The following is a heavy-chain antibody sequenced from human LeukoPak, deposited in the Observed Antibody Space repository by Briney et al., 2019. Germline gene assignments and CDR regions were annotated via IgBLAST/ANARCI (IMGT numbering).Heavy chain of an antibody. CDR3: ARDWGTNAFDI. V-gene: IGHV1-18*01. J-gene: IGHJ3*02. D-gene: IGHD3-16*01. Sequence: GASVKVSCKASGYTFTSYGISWVRQAPGQGLEWMGWISAYNGNTNYAQKLQGRVTMTTDTSTSTAYVELRSLRSDDTAVYYCARDWGTNAFDIWGQGTMVAVSS. CDR1: GYTFTSYG. CDR2: ISAYNGNT.